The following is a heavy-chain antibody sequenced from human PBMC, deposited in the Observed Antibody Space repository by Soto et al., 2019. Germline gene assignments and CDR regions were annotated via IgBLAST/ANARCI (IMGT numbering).Heavy chain of an antibody. Sequence: EVQLVESGGGLVQPGVSLRLSCAASGFTVSSNYMSLVRQAPGKGLDWVAVIYSGGGTYYADSVKGRFTISRDNSKNTLYLQMNSLRAEDTAVYYCARDLVGATTEYFQHWGQGTLVTVSS. J-gene: IGHJ1*01. V-gene: IGHV3-66*01. CDR2: IYSGGGT. D-gene: IGHD1-26*01. CDR3: ARDLVGATTEYFQH. CDR1: GFTVSSNY.